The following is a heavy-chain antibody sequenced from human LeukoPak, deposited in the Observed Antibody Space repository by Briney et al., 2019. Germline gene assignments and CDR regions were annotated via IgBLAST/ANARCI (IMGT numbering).Heavy chain of an antibody. CDR2: ISGSGSNT. CDR1: GITFSGSG. Sequence: TGGSLRLSCAASGITFSGSGMSWVRQAPGKGLEWVSTISGSGSNTHYADSVKDRFPISRDNYKDTLYMQMNSLRAEGTAVYYCAKTEIRSYSNRDRDVWGKGTTVTVSS. J-gene: IGHJ6*04. V-gene: IGHV3-23*01. CDR3: AKTEIRSYSNRDRDV. D-gene: IGHD6-13*01.